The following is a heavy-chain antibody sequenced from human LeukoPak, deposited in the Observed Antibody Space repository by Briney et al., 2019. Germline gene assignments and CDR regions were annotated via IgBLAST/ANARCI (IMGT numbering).Heavy chain of an antibody. Sequence: GASVTVSCKASGYTFTGHYIHWVRQAPGQGLQWMGWINPNTGLDTKYAQKFQGRVTITRDTSINTAYMELSSLSSDDTAVYYCARESDEGAFFDYWGQGTLVAVSS. J-gene: IGHJ4*02. CDR2: INPNTGLDT. V-gene: IGHV1-2*02. CDR1: GYTFTGHY. D-gene: IGHD3-3*02. CDR3: ARESDEGAFFDY.